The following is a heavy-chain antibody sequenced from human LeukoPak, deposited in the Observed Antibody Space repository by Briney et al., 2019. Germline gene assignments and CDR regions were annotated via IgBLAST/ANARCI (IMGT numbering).Heavy chain of an antibody. CDR2: IWDDGSNK. Sequence: GRSLRLSCAASGFTFSSYGMHWVRQAPGKGLEWVAAIWDDGSNKYYADSVKGRFTISRDDSKNTLYLQMNSLRGEDTAVYHCVREYSSGWYGGYWGQGTLVTVSS. CDR1: GFTFSSYG. J-gene: IGHJ4*02. CDR3: VREYSSGWYGGY. D-gene: IGHD6-19*01. V-gene: IGHV3-33*01.